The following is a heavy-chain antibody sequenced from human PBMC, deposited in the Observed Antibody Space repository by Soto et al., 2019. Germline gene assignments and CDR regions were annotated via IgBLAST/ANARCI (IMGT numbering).Heavy chain of an antibody. CDR1: GGFVSSGSYY. CDR3: ARVEWGTATTVVDAFDI. D-gene: IGHD1-1*01. J-gene: IGHJ3*02. Sequence: EQLQQWGAGLLKPSETLSLTCAVYGGFVSSGSYYWSWIRQPPGKGLEWIGEMSHSGGTHFNPSLKSRVTISVDTSKNQFSLKMSSVTAADTALYYCARVEWGTATTVVDAFDIWGPGTMVTVSS. CDR2: MSHSGGT. V-gene: IGHV4-34*01.